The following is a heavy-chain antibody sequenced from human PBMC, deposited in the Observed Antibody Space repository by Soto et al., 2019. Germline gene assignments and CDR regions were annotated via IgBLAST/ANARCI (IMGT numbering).Heavy chain of an antibody. J-gene: IGHJ2*01. CDR2: LYSSGRT. V-gene: IGHV4-4*07. Sequence: QVHLQESGPGVVKASETLSLTCSLSGGSTSGKYWSWIRQSAGKGLEGIGRLYSSGRTHYNPSLGSRVSMSVAQNSFSLPLTSVTAADTAIYYCARDFDVNTALDYLYFDLWGRGTQVSVSS. D-gene: IGHD3-9*01. CDR3: ARDFDVNTALDYLYFDL. CDR1: GGSTSGKY.